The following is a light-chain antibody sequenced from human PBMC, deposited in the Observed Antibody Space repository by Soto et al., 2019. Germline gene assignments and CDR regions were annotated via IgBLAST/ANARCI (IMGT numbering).Light chain of an antibody. CDR3: SSYTSSSTTYV. J-gene: IGLJ1*01. CDR1: SSDVGGYNY. V-gene: IGLV2-14*01. CDR2: EVS. Sequence: QSALTQPASVSGSPGQSITISCTGTSSDVGGYNYVSWYQHHPGKAPKLMIYEVSNRPSGVSNRFSGSKSRNTASLTISGLQADDEADDYCSSYTSSSTTYVFGTGTKVTVL.